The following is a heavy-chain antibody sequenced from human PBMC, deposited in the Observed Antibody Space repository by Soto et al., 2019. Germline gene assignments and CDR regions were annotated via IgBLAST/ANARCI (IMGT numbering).Heavy chain of an antibody. CDR3: ARGLDYRAAANNWFDP. V-gene: IGHV1-8*01. CDR1: GYTFTSYD. D-gene: IGHD6-13*01. J-gene: IGHJ5*02. Sequence: ASVKVSCKASGYTFTSYDINWVRQATGQGLEWMGWMNPNSGNTGYAQKFQGRVTMTRNTSISTAYMELSSLRSEDTAVYYCARGLDYRAAANNWFDPWGQGTLVTVSS. CDR2: MNPNSGNT.